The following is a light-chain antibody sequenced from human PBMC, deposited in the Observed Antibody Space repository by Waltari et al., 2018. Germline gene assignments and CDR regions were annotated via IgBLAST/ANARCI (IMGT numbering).Light chain of an antibody. V-gene: IGLV2-14*03. Sequence: QSALTQPASVSGSPGQSITISCPGTSSDVGDSNFVSWYQQHPGKAPQLIISHVNSRPSGVSNRFSGSKSGNTASLTISELQAEDGADYYCSSYTTSNTLWVFGGGTKLTVL. CDR1: SSDVGDSNF. J-gene: IGLJ3*02. CDR3: SSYTTSNTLWV. CDR2: HVN.